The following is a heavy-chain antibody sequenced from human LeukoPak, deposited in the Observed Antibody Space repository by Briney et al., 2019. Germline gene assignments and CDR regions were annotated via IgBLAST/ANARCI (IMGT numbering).Heavy chain of an antibody. J-gene: IGHJ4*02. CDR3: ARSFARDYDILTGYYIGDY. Sequence: ASVKVSCKASGYTFASNGITWVRQAPGQGLEWMGWFSAYDGNTNSAQKLQGRLTMTTDTSTSTAYMELRSLRSDDTAVYYCARSFARDYDILTGYYIGDYWGQGTLITVSS. CDR1: GYTFASNG. D-gene: IGHD3-9*01. CDR2: FSAYDGNT. V-gene: IGHV1-18*01.